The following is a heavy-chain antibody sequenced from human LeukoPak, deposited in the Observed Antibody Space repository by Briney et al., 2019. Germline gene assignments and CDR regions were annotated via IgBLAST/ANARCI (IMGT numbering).Heavy chain of an antibody. CDR3: ARDQGPNNGGLRGFPFDY. CDR1: GYTFTSYG. CDR2: ISAYNGNT. J-gene: IGHJ4*02. D-gene: IGHD3-16*01. V-gene: IGHV1-18*01. Sequence: ASVKVSCKASGYTFTSYGISWVRQAPGQGLEWMGWISAYNGNTNYAQKLQGRVTMTTDTSTSTAYMELRSLRSDDTAVYYCARDQGPNNGGLRGFPFDYWGQGTLVTVSS.